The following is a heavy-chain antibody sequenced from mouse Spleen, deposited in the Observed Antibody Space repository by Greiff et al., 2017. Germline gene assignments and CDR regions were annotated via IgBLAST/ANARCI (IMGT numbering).Heavy chain of an antibody. Sequence: EVKLVESGGGLVKLGGSLKLSCAASGFTFSSYAMSWVRQTPEKRLEWVATISSGGGNTYYPDSVKGRFTISRDNAKNTLYLQMSSLKSEDTAMYYCARHKGITTGVYYFDYWGQGTTLTVSS. V-gene: IGHV5-9*04. CDR2: ISSGGGNT. D-gene: IGHD1-1*01. CDR1: GFTFSSYA. CDR3: ARHKGITTGVYYFDY. J-gene: IGHJ2*01.